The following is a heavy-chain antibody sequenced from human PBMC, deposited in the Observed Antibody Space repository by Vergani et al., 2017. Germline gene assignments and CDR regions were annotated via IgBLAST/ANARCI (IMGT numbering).Heavy chain of an antibody. D-gene: IGHD2-2*01. CDR2: IWYDGSNK. J-gene: IGHJ4*02. CDR3: ARDSRVVVPAAHIDY. V-gene: IGHV3-33*01. Sequence: QVQLVESGGGVVQPGRSLRLSCAASGFTFSSYGMHWVRQAPGKGLEWVAVIWYDGSNKYYADSVKGLFTISRDNSKNTLYLQMNSLRAEDTAVYYCARDSRVVVPAAHIDYWGQGTLVTVSS. CDR1: GFTFSSYG.